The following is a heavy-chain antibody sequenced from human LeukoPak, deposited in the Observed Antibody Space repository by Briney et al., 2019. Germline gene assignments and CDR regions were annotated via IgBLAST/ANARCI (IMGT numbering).Heavy chain of an antibody. CDR1: AGSISSGDYY. CDR2: MYHSSST. CDR3: ARPYYYDSRIDP. J-gene: IGHJ5*02. Sequence: SETLSLTCTVSAGSISSGDYYWSWIRQPPGKGLEWIAYMYHSSSTYYNPSLKSRVTMSADTSKNQLSLKLSSVTAADTAVYYCARPYYYDSRIDPWGQGILVTVSS. D-gene: IGHD3-22*01. V-gene: IGHV4-30-4*01.